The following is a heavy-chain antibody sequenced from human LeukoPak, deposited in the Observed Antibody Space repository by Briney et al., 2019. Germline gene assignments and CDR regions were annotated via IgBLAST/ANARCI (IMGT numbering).Heavy chain of an antibody. CDR1: GYTFTSYG. V-gene: IGHV1-18*01. Sequence: ASVKVSCKASGYTFTSYGISWVRQAPGQGLEWMGWISAYNGNTNYAQKLQGRVTMTTDTSTSTAYMELRSLRSDDTAVYYCARGYYGSGSYPIDYYYYYYMDVWGKGTTVTVSS. CDR3: ARGYYGSGSYPIDYYYYYYMDV. J-gene: IGHJ6*03. CDR2: ISAYNGNT. D-gene: IGHD3-10*01.